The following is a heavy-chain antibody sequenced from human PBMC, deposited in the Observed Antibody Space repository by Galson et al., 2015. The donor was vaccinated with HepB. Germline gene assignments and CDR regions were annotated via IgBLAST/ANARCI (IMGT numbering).Heavy chain of an antibody. CDR1: GFTFSNYG. D-gene: IGHD2-21*01. CDR2: TWYDGSNK. CDR3: ARVGCGGDCSDFAF. J-gene: IGHJ4*02. V-gene: IGHV3-33*01. Sequence: SLRLSCAASGFTFSNYGMHWVRQAPGKGLEWVAVTWYDGSNKYYADSVKGRFTISRDNSKNMLYLQMSSLRAEDTAVYYCARVGCGGDCSDFAFWGQGTLVTVS.